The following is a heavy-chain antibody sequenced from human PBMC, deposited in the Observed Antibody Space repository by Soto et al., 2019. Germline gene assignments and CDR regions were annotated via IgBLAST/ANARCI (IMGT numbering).Heavy chain of an antibody. Sequence: ASVKVSCKASGYTFTGYYMHCVRQAPGQGLEWMGWINPNSGGTNYAQKFQGRVTMTRDTSISTAYMELSRLRSDDTAVYYCARDNPPLYYYDSSGYFPYYFDYW. D-gene: IGHD3-22*01. CDR3: ARDNPPLYYYDSSGYFPYYFDY. CDR2: INPNSGGT. J-gene: IGHJ4*01. V-gene: IGHV1-2*02. CDR1: GYTFTGYY.